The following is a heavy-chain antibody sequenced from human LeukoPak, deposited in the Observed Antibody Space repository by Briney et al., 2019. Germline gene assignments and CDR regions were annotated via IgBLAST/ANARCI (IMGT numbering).Heavy chain of an antibody. CDR2: INPSGGTT. Sequence: ASVKVSCKTSGYTFTTYYMHWVRQAPGQGLEWMGIINPSGGTTNYAQKFQGRVTMTRDTSTTTLYMELSSLRSEDTAVYYCAIRSLRSSWDSFDYWGQGALVTVSS. CDR3: AIRSLRSSWDSFDY. D-gene: IGHD6-13*01. V-gene: IGHV1-46*01. J-gene: IGHJ4*02. CDR1: GYTFTTYY.